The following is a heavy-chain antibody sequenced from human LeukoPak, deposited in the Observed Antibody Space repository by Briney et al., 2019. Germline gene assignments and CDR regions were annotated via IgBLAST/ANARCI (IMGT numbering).Heavy chain of an antibody. Sequence: VASVKVSCKASGRTFSSYAISWVRQAPGQGLEWMGRIIPILGIANYAQKFRGRVTITADKSTSTAYVELSSLRSEDTAVYYCARGPSYYYDSSGYYPDYWGQGTLVTVSS. J-gene: IGHJ4*02. CDR1: GRTFSSYA. V-gene: IGHV1-69*04. CDR3: ARGPSYYYDSSGYYPDY. D-gene: IGHD3-22*01. CDR2: IIPILGIA.